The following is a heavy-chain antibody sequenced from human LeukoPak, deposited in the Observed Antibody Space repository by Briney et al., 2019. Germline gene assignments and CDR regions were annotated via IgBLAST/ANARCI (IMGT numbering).Heavy chain of an antibody. Sequence: ASVKVSCKASGYTFTSYAMNWVRQAPGQGLEWMGWINPNSGGTNYAQKFQGRVTMTRDTSISTAYMELSRLRSDDTAVYYCARDRIGDFDWLFDYWGQGTLVTVSS. CDR2: INPNSGGT. D-gene: IGHD3-9*01. V-gene: IGHV1-2*02. J-gene: IGHJ4*02. CDR1: GYTFTSYA. CDR3: ARDRIGDFDWLFDY.